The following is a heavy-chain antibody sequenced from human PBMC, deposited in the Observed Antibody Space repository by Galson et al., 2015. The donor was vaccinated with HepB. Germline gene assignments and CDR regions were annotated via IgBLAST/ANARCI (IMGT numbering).Heavy chain of an antibody. CDR2: IYYSGST. Sequence: TLSLTCTVSGGSISSYYWSWIRQPPGKGLEWIGYIYYSGSTNYNPSLKSRVTISVDTSKNQFSLKLSSVTAADTAVYYCARSQNNGGWYFEGSYYYYGMDVWGQGTTVTVSS. J-gene: IGHJ6*02. V-gene: IGHV4-59*08. CDR3: ARSQNNGGWYFEGSYYYYGMDV. D-gene: IGHD6-19*01. CDR1: GGSISSYY.